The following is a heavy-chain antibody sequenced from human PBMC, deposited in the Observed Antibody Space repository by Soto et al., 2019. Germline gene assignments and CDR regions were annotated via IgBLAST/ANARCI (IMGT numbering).Heavy chain of an antibody. CDR2: INCDGSNK. V-gene: IGHV3-30*18. Sequence: HPGGSLRLSCAASGFTFSSSWMHWVRQAPGKGLEWVAVINCDGSNKNYADSVKGRFTISRDNSKNTLYLQMNSLRAEDTAVYYCAKGGIFGVVIIPVYYFDYWGQGTLVTVSS. J-gene: IGHJ4*02. D-gene: IGHD3-3*01. CDR1: GFTFSSSW. CDR3: AKGGIFGVVIIPVYYFDY.